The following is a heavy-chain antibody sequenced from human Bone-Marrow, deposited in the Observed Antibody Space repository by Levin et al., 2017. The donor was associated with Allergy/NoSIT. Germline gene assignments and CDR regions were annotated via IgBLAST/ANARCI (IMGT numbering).Heavy chain of an antibody. CDR2: IYSSGSV. CDR3: AREGGGGFSYGFLDY. V-gene: IGHV4-59*01. CDR1: GGSISSYY. Sequence: SETLSLTCTVSGGSISSYYWSWIRQPPGRGLEWIGYIYSSGSVNYNPSLRSRVTISLDMSKNQFSLKLSSVTAADTAVYYCAREGGGGFSYGFLDYWGQGTVVTVSS. D-gene: IGHD5-18*01. J-gene: IGHJ4*02.